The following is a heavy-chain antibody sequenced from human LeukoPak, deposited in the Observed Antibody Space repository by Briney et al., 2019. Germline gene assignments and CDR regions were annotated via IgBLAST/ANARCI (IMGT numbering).Heavy chain of an antibody. V-gene: IGHV4-39*01. CDR1: GASIRSSTHY. Sequence: SETLSLTCSVSGASIRSSTHYWAWLRQAPGTGLEWVGSIFYSGDTYYNPSLRSRLTIAVDTSKNQFSLNLASVTASDTGTYFCSRRGTTSSIGWFDPWGQGSPVIFSS. CDR3: SRRGTTSSIGWFDP. D-gene: IGHD3-16*01. CDR2: IFYSGDT. J-gene: IGHJ5*02.